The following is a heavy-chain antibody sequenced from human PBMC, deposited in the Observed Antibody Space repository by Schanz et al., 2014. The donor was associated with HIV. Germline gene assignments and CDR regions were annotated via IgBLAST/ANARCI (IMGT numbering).Heavy chain of an antibody. D-gene: IGHD6-13*01. CDR1: GGSFSGYY. CDR3: ASLKITATGCRFDF. V-gene: IGHV4-34*01. J-gene: IGHJ4*02. Sequence: QVQLQHWGAGLLKPSETLSLTCAVYGGSFSGYYWSWIRQPPGKGLEWIGEINHSGSTNYNPSLKSRVTISVDTSKNQFSLKLDSVTAADTAIYYCASLKITATGCRFDFWGQGTLVTVSS. CDR2: INHSGST.